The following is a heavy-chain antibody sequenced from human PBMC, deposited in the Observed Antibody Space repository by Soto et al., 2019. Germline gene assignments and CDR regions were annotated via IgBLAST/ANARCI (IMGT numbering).Heavy chain of an antibody. CDR2: IAHDESKI. D-gene: IGHD3-9*01. CDR3: ARGYDILTNTDY. V-gene: IGHV3-30-3*01. Sequence: GGSLRLSRAASGFTFSSYAMHWVRQAPGKGLEWVALIAHDESKIYYADSVKGRFTISRDKSSNTLYLQMNSLRAEDTGLYYCARGYDILTNTDYWGQGTLVTVSS. CDR1: GFTFSSYA. J-gene: IGHJ4*02.